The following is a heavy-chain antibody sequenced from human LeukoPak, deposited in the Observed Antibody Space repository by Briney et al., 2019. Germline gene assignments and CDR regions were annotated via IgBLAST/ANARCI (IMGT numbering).Heavy chain of an antibody. Sequence: ASVKVSCKASGYTFTGYYMHWVRQAPGQGLEWMGWINPNSGGTNYAQKFRGRVTMTRDTSISTAYMELSRLRSDDTAVYYCARVHYYGSGATSWGQGTLVTVSS. J-gene: IGHJ4*02. CDR3: ARVHYYGSGATS. V-gene: IGHV1-2*02. CDR2: INPNSGGT. D-gene: IGHD3-10*01. CDR1: GYTFTGYY.